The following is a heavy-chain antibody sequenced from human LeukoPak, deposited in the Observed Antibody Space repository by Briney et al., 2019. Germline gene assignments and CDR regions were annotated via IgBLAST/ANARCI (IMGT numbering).Heavy chain of an antibody. J-gene: IGHJ5*02. Sequence: SETLSLTCVLYGGSSSGYYWSWIRQPPGKGLEWIGEINHSGSTNYNPSLKSRVTISVDTSKNQFSLKLSSVTAADTAVYYCARPKSRLSWFDPWGQGTLVTVSS. CDR1: GGSSSGYY. V-gene: IGHV4-34*01. CDR2: INHSGST. CDR3: ARPKSRLSWFDP.